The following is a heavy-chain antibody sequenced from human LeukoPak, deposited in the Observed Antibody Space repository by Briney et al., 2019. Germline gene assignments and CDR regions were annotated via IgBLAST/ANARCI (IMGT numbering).Heavy chain of an antibody. J-gene: IGHJ4*02. CDR3: ARDVPYYYDSSGYYSPFDC. D-gene: IGHD3-22*01. CDR1: GFTFSSYA. CDR2: ISGSGGST. Sequence: GGSLRLSCAASGFTFSSYAMSWVRQAPGKGLEWVSAISGSGGSTYYADSVKGRFTISRDNSKNTVDLLMNSLRAEDTAIYYCARDVPYYYDSSGYYSPFDCWGQGTLVTVSS. V-gene: IGHV3-23*01.